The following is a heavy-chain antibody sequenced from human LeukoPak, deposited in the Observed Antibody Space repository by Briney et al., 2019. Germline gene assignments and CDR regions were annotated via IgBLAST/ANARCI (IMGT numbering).Heavy chain of an antibody. CDR1: GYTFTSYD. Sequence: ASVKVSCKASGYTFTSYDINWVRQAPGQGLEWMGWISAYNGNTNYAQKLQGRVTMTTDTSTSTAYMELRSLRSDDTAVYYCARGNPCPDNHSSGFRGRWECYYYYMDVWGKGTTVTVSS. D-gene: IGHD6-19*01. J-gene: IGHJ6*03. V-gene: IGHV1-18*01. CDR3: ARGNPCPDNHSSGFRGRWECYYYYMDV. CDR2: ISAYNGNT.